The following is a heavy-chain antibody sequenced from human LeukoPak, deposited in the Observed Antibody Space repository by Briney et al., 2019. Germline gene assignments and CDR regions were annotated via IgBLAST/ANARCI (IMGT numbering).Heavy chain of an antibody. D-gene: IGHD3-3*01. CDR3: ARDSNPIRFLEWSTSYGMDV. J-gene: IGHJ6*02. CDR2: ISWNSGSI. V-gene: IGHV3-9*01. CDR1: GFTFDDYA. Sequence: GGSLRLSCAASGFTFDDYAMHWVRQAPGKGLEWVSGISWNSGSIGYADSVKGRFTISRDNAKNSLYLQMNSLRAEDTAVYYCARDSNPIRFLEWSTSYGMDVWGQGTTVTVSS.